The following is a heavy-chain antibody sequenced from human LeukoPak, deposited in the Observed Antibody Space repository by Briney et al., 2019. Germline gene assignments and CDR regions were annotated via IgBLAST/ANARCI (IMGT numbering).Heavy chain of an antibody. J-gene: IGHJ4*02. Sequence: GGSLRLSCAASGFTFTTYDMSWVRQAPGKGLEWVSAIIGSGGSTYYADSVKGRFTISRHNAKNSLYLQMNSLRAEDTAVYYCARDREVYCSGGSCTNFDFWGQGILVTVSS. V-gene: IGHV3-23*01. CDR3: ARDREVYCSGGSCTNFDF. CDR2: IIGSGGST. D-gene: IGHD2-15*01. CDR1: GFTFTTYD.